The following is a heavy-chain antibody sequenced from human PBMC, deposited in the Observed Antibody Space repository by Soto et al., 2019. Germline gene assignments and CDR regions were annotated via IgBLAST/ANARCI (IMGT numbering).Heavy chain of an antibody. J-gene: IGHJ5*02. Sequence: SETLSLTCTFSGVSLSSYYLSWIRPPPGKGLEWIGYIYYSGSTNYNPSLKSRVTISVDTSKNQFSLKLSSVTAADTAVYYCARHSRDPGLYSSSTDWFDPWGQGTLVTVSS. CDR1: GVSLSSYY. CDR3: ARHSRDPGLYSSSTDWFDP. D-gene: IGHD6-13*01. CDR2: IYYSGST. V-gene: IGHV4-59*08.